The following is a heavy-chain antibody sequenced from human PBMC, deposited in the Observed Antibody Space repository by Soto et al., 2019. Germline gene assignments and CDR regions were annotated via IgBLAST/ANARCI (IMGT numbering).Heavy chain of an antibody. V-gene: IGHV4-39*01. D-gene: IGHD2-2*03. J-gene: IGHJ6*02. CDR2: IYATENT. CDR1: GGSVSSNSYS. CDR3: ARLNGYCVSTGCHGYYGMDV. Sequence: QLQLQESGPGLVKPSETLSLTCTVSGGSVSSNSYSWGWIRQSPGQGLEWIGIIYATENTYYHPCLLSRDTIAADTSMTEFSLRLRSVTGAETAVYYCARLNGYCVSTGCHGYYGMDVRGQGTTVAVSS.